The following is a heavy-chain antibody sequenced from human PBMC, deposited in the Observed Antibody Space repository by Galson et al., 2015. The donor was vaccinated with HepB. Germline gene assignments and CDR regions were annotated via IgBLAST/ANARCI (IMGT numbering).Heavy chain of an antibody. J-gene: IGHJ6*02. CDR1: GFTFSSYG. CDR3: AKDTAMSYYYYYGMDV. Sequence: SLRLSCAASGFTFSSYGMHWVRQAPGKGLEWVAVISYDGSNKYYADSVKGRFTISRDNSKNTLYLQMNSLRAEDTAVYYCAKDTAMSYYYYYGMDVWGQGTTVTVSS. V-gene: IGHV3-30*18. CDR2: ISYDGSNK. D-gene: IGHD5-18*01.